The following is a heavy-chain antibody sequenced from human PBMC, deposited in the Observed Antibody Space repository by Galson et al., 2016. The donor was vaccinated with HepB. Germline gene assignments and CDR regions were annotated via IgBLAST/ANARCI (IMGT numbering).Heavy chain of an antibody. D-gene: IGHD1-26*01. CDR2: IYYSGKT. J-gene: IGHJ3*02. Sequence: ETLSLTCNVSGGSISNRSYFWAWIRQPPGKGLEWIATIYYSGKTYYSPSLQSRVTISVDTATNQFSLTLTSVSAADTSVYYGARLQVGAITKGFENWGPGTMVTVSS. CDR1: GGSISNRSYF. CDR3: ARLQVGAITKGFEN. V-gene: IGHV4-39*01.